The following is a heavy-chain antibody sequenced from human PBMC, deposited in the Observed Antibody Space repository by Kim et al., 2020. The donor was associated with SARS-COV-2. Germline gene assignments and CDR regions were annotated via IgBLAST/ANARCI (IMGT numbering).Heavy chain of an antibody. CDR3: ARLPYDFYWFDP. J-gene: IGHJ5*02. Sequence: RYSPSFQGQVTISADKSISTAYLQWSSLKASDTAMYYCARLPYDFYWFDPWGQGTLVTVSS. V-gene: IGHV5-51*01. D-gene: IGHD3-3*01.